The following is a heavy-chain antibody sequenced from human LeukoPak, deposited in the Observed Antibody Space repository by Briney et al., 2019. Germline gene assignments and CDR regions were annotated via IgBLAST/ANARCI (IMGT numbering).Heavy chain of an antibody. J-gene: IGHJ4*02. Sequence: GGSLRLSCAASGFTFSSYSMNWVRQAPGKGLEWVSSISTTSRYIYYADSVKGRFTVSRDNAKNSLSLQVNSLRAEDTAVYYCARGNSDYDHDYWGQGTLVTVSS. CDR1: GFTFSSYS. D-gene: IGHD4-11*01. CDR2: ISTTSRYI. CDR3: ARGNSDYDHDY. V-gene: IGHV3-21*01.